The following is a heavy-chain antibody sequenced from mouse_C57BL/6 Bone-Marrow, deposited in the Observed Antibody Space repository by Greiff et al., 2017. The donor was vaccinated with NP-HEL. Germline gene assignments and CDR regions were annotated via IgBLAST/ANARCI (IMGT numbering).Heavy chain of an antibody. D-gene: IGHD3-2*02. CDR2: IWWDDDQ. J-gene: IGHJ3*01. CDR3: ARMNGGQLRTY. CDR1: GFSLSPFGMG. V-gene: IGHV8-8*01. Sequence: QVTLKESGPGILQPSQTLSLTCSFSGFSLSPFGMGLGWIRHPSGKGLEWLAHIWWDDDQYYNPALKSLLTISKDTSKNQVFLKIANVDTADTATYYCARMNGGQLRTYWGQGTLVTVSA.